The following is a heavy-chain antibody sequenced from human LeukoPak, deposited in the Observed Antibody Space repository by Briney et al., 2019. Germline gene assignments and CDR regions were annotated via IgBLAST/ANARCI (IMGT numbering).Heavy chain of an antibody. Sequence: SETLSLTCTVSGGSISSSSYYWSWIRQPPGKGLEWIGYIYYSGSTNYNPSLKSRVTISVDMSKNQFSLKLSSVTAADTAVYYCARVRGSAEFHYMDVWGKGTTVTVSS. D-gene: IGHD2-15*01. CDR3: ARVRGSAEFHYMDV. CDR2: IYYSGST. J-gene: IGHJ6*03. CDR1: GGSISSSSYY. V-gene: IGHV4-61*01.